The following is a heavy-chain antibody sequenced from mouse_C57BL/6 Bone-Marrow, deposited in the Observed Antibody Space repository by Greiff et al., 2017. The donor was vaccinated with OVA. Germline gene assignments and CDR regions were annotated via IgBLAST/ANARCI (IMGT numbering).Heavy chain of an antibody. CDR2: IRSKSNNYAT. D-gene: IGHD1-1*01. CDR1: GFSFNTYA. Sequence: EVKLVESGGGLVQPKGSLKLSCAASGFSFNTYAMNWVRQAPGKGLEWVARIRSKSNNYATYYADSVKDRFTISRDDSESMLYLQMNNLKTEDTAMYYCVRHYYGSSLGDWGQGTTLTVSS. V-gene: IGHV10-1*01. CDR3: VRHYYGSSLGD. J-gene: IGHJ2*01.